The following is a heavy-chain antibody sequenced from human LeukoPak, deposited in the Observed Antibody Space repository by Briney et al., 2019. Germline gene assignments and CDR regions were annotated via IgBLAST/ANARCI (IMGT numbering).Heavy chain of an antibody. Sequence: ASVKVSCKASGYTFTGYYMHWVRQAPGQGLEWMGWINPNSGGTNYVQKFQGRVTMTRDTSISTAYMELSRLRSDDTAVYYCARAVYDSSGYYYVPLGYWGQGTLVTVSS. CDR1: GYTFTGYY. V-gene: IGHV1-2*02. D-gene: IGHD3-22*01. CDR3: ARAVYDSSGYYYVPLGY. J-gene: IGHJ4*02. CDR2: INPNSGGT.